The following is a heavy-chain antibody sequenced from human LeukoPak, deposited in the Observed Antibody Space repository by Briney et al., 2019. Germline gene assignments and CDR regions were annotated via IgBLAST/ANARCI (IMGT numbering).Heavy chain of an antibody. D-gene: IGHD3-22*01. Sequence: GGSLRLSCAASGFIFSDYYMSWIRQAPGKGPEWVSYISRSGDTIYYADSVKGRFSISRDNAKNSLYLQMNSLRAEDTAVYYCARDGDSSGYYSNFDYWGQGTLVTVSS. CDR2: ISRSGDTI. V-gene: IGHV3-11*04. J-gene: IGHJ4*02. CDR1: GFIFSDYY. CDR3: ARDGDSSGYYSNFDY.